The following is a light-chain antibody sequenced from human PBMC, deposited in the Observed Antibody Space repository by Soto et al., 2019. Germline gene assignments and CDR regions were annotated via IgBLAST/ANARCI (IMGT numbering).Light chain of an antibody. J-gene: IGKJ1*01. V-gene: IGKV1-27*01. CDR3: QKYDRAPAA. CDR2: APS. CDR1: QDIRKF. Sequence: DIQVTQSPSSLSAAPGDRITITCRASQDIRKFLAWYQQKPGKVPHLLIYAPSTLRPGVPSRFSGNASGTDFTLTIASLQPEDVATYYCQKYDRAPAAFGQGTKVDI.